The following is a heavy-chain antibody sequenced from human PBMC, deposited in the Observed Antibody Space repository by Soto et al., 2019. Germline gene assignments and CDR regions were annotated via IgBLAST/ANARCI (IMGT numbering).Heavy chain of an antibody. J-gene: IGHJ5*02. Sequence: PSETLSLTCTVSGGSIRSYYWSWIRQPPGKGLEWIGYIYYSGSTYYNPSLKSRVTISVDTSKNQFSLKLSSVTAADTAVYYCARGLLNNWFDPWGQGTLVTVSS. CDR1: GGSIRSYY. V-gene: IGHV4-30-4*01. D-gene: IGHD3-10*01. CDR3: ARGLLNNWFDP. CDR2: IYYSGST.